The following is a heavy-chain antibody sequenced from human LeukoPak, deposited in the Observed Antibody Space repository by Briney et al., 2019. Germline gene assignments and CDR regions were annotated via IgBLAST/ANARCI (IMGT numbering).Heavy chain of an antibody. D-gene: IGHD3-3*01. CDR1: GYIFTDYH. V-gene: IGHV1-2*02. Sequence: ASVRVSCKPSGYIFTDYHLHWVRQAPGQGFEWMGWLNPKSGGTNYARTFQGRVTMTSDTSIRTAYMELSRLTGDDTAVHYCARVGQWPLDLPIFGYWGQGTRITVSS. CDR2: LNPKSGGT. J-gene: IGHJ4*02. CDR3: ARVGQWPLDLPIFGY.